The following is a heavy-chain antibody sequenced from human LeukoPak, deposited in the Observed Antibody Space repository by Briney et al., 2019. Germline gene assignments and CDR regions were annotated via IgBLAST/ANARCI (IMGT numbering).Heavy chain of an antibody. CDR2: THTNGRT. CDR1: GATINSHY. J-gene: IGHJ4*02. CDR3: ARHYLYGDSSWDS. D-gene: IGHD4-17*01. V-gene: IGHV4-4*09. Sequence: SETLSLTCTVSGATINSHYWSWIRQPPGEGLEWIAYTHTNGRTKYNPSLKSQVTISLDTSKNQFSLKLYSVTAADTAVYFCARHYLYGDSSWDSWGPGTLVTVSS.